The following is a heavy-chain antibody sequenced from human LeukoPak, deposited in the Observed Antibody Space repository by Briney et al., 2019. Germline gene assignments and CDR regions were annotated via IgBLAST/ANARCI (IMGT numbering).Heavy chain of an antibody. CDR3: ASLKYYGSGSYSFDY. V-gene: IGHV4-30-2*01. D-gene: IGHD3-10*01. CDR2: IYHSGST. CDR1: GGSISSGGYS. J-gene: IGHJ4*02. Sequence: SETLSLTCAVSGGSISSGGYSWSWIRQPPGKGLEWIGYIYHSGSTYYNPSLKSRVTISVDRSKNQSSLKLSSVTAADTAVYYCASLKYYGSGSYSFDYWGQGTLVTVSS.